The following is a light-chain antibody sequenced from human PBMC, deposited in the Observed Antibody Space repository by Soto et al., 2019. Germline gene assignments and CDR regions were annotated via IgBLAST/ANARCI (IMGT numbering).Light chain of an antibody. CDR2: VAS. CDR3: QQSTHTPIT. J-gene: IGKJ5*01. CDR1: QSNSRY. V-gene: IGKV1-39*01. Sequence: DIHMTHSPSSLSASVGNSVTITRRATQSNSRYLNCYQQKPGKAPNLLIYVASSLQSEDPSRFSGSGSGTDFTLTITRLEAEDFATYYCQQSTHTPITLGQGTRLEIK.